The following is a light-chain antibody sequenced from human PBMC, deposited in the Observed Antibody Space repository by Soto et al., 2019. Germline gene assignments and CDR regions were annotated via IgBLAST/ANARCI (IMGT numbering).Light chain of an antibody. Sequence: DTQMTQSPSTMSASVGDRVTSTCRASQSIGSRLAWYQQKPGKAPKLLIYKASILGNGVPSRFSGSGSGTEFTLSISSLQPDDFATYYCHQYISCWTFGQGTKVDI. CDR3: HQYISCWT. J-gene: IGKJ1*01. V-gene: IGKV1-5*03. CDR1: QSIGSR. CDR2: KAS.